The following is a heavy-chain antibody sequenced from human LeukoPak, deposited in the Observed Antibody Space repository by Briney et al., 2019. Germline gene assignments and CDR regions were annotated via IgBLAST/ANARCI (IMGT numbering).Heavy chain of an antibody. D-gene: IGHD6-19*01. CDR2: ISAYNGNT. CDR3: ARASSGWPPNY. J-gene: IGHJ4*02. Sequence: ASVKVSCKASGYTFTSYGISWVRQAPGQGLERMGWISAYNGNTNYAQKLQGRVTMTTDTSTGTAYMELRSLRSDDTAVYYCARASSGWPPNYWGQGTLVTVSS. V-gene: IGHV1-18*01. CDR1: GYTFTSYG.